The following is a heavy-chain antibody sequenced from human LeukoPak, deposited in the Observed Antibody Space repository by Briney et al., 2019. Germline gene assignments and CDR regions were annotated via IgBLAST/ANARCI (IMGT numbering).Heavy chain of an antibody. CDR1: GFTFSSFG. J-gene: IGHJ6*01. D-gene: IGHD2/OR15-2a*01. CDR3: AGRSRQNIAWMVV. Sequence: GGSLTLSCAASGFTFSSFGMLWVRQARGKGLEWVALIWNDGNKKYHADSVKGRLTISSDNSKNTLYLQMNSLRAEDTALYLGAGRSRQNIAWMVVWGKGASVSVSS. V-gene: IGHV3-33*01. CDR2: IWNDGNKK.